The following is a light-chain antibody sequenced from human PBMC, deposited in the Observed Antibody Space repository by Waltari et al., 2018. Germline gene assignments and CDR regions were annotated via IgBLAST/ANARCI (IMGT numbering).Light chain of an antibody. V-gene: IGLV7-46*01. Sequence: QAVVTQEPSLTVSPGGTVTLTCGSSTGAVTSGQYTYWVQQKPGQAPVTLIYNTDNRHSRTSARFTGSLLGGKAALPVSGAQPEDEAEYYCLLSYSGARVFGGGTKLTVL. CDR2: NTD. CDR1: TGAVTSGQY. J-gene: IGLJ3*02. CDR3: LLSYSGARV.